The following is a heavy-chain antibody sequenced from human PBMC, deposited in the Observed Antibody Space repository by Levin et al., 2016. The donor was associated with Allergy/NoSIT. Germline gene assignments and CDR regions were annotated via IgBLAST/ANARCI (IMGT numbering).Heavy chain of an antibody. J-gene: IGHJ5*02. CDR3: ASVGLGNWFDP. Sequence: WIRQPPGKGLEWIGYIYYSGSTYYNPSLKSRVTISVDTSKNQFSLKLSSVTAADTAVYYCASVGLGNWFDPWGQGTLVTVSS. V-gene: IGHV4-31*02. D-gene: IGHD1-26*01. CDR2: IYYSGST.